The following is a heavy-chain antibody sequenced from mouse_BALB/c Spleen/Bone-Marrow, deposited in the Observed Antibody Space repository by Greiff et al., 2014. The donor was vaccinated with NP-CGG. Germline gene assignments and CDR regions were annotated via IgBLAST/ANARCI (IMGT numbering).Heavy chain of an antibody. J-gene: IGHJ4*01. CDR2: ISNGGGST. CDR1: GFTFSDYY. CDR3: ARGGIYYGMDY. Sequence: EVKLVESGGGLVQPGGSLKLSCATSGFTFSDYYMYWVRQTPEKRLEWVAYISNGGGSTYYPDTVKGRFTISRDNAKNTLYLQVSRLKSEDTAMYYCARGGIYYGMDYWGQGTSVTVSS. V-gene: IGHV5-12*02.